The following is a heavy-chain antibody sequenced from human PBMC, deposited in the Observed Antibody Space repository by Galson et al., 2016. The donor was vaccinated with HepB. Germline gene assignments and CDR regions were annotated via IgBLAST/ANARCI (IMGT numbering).Heavy chain of an antibody. CDR1: GLSLRTPV. V-gene: IGHV3-23*01. J-gene: IGHJ4*02. D-gene: IGHD4-17*01. CDR3: AKLAVRGDYGGRDY. Sequence: SLRLSCAASGLSLRTPVMSWVRQAPGKGLEWVSALGDGGDYTSYAAAVKGRFTISGDISENTLFLQMNSLRVEDTAIYYCAKLAVRGDYGGRDYWGQGTLVTVSS. CDR2: LGDGGDYT.